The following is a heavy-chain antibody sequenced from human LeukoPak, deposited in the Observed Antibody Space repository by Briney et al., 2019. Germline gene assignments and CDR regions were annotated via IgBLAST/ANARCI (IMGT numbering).Heavy chain of an antibody. CDR2: IIPIFGTA. Sequence: SVKVSCKASGGTFSSYAISWVRQAPGQGLEWMGMIIPIFGTANYAQKFQGRVTITTDESTSTAYMELSSLRSEDTAVYYCASAILDGYNDMYFDYWGQGTLVTVSS. CDR3: ASAILDGYNDMYFDY. D-gene: IGHD5-24*01. J-gene: IGHJ4*02. V-gene: IGHV1-69*05. CDR1: GGTFSSYA.